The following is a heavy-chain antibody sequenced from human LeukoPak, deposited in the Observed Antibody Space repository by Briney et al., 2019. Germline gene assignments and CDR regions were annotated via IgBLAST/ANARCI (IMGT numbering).Heavy chain of an antibody. V-gene: IGHV4-61*01. CDR1: GGSISSGSYY. Sequence: SETLSLTCTVSGGSISSGSYYWSWIRQPPGKGLEWIGYIYYSGSTNYNPSLKSRVTISVDTSKNQFSLKLSSVTAADTAVYYCARGYGYNWFDPWGQGTLVTVSS. D-gene: IGHD5-18*01. CDR3: ARGYGYNWFDP. CDR2: IYYSGST. J-gene: IGHJ5*02.